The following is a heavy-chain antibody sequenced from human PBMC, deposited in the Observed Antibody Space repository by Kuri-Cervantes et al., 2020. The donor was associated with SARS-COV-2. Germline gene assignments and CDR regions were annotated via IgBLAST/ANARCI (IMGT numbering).Heavy chain of an antibody. D-gene: IGHD6-25*01. CDR1: GGPISSYY. J-gene: IGHJ6*02. CDR2: IYTSGST. V-gene: IGHV4-4*07. Sequence: SETLSLTCTAPGGPISSYYWSWIRQPAGKGLEWIGRIYTSGSTDYNPSLKSRVTMSVDTSKNQFSLMLRSVTAAGTAVYYCARDRLWPPTAGYYYGMDVWGQGTTVTVSS. CDR3: ARDRLWPPTAGYYYGMDV.